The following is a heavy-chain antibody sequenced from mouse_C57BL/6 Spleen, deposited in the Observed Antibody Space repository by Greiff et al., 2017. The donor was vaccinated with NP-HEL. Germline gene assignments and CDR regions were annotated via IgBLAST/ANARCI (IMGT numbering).Heavy chain of an antibody. Sequence: VKLQESGAELARPGASVKLSCKASGYTFTSYGISWVKQRTGQGLEWIGEIYPRSGNTYYNEKFKGKATLTADKSSSTAYMELRSLTSEDSAVYFCARSAGKYFDYWGQGTTLTVSS. V-gene: IGHV1-81*01. J-gene: IGHJ2*01. CDR3: ARSAGKYFDY. CDR1: GYTFTSYG. D-gene: IGHD2-1*01. CDR2: IYPRSGNT.